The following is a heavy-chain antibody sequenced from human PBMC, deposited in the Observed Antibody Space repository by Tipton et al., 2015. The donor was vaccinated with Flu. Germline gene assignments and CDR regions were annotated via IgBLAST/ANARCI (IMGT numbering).Heavy chain of an antibody. CDR2: IYYSGST. Sequence: TLSLTCTVSGGSISSYYWSWIRQPPGKGLEWIGYIYYSGSTNYNPPLKSRVTISVDTSKNQFSLKLSSVTAADTAVYYCARLDLDTAMVHDYWGQGTLVTVSS. J-gene: IGHJ4*02. CDR3: ARLDLDTAMVHDY. CDR1: GGSISSYY. V-gene: IGHV4-59*08. D-gene: IGHD5-18*01.